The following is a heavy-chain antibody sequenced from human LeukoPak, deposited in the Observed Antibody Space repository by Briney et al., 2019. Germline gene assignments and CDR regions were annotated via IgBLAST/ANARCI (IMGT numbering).Heavy chain of an antibody. D-gene: IGHD1-1*01. J-gene: IGHJ2*01. Sequence: GGSLRLSCAASGFTFSIYWMHWVRQAPGKGLVWVSRINSDETTTNYADSVKGRFTISRDNAKNTLYLQMNSLRAEDTAVYYCARGANSNWDFDLWGRGTLVTVSS. CDR2: INSDETTT. CDR3: ARGANSNWDFDL. CDR1: GFTFSIYW. V-gene: IGHV3-74*01.